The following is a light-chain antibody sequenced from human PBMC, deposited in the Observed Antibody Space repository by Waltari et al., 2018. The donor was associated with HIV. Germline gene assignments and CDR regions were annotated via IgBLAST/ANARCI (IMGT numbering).Light chain of an antibody. CDR3: QQFFTFPRT. V-gene: IGKV4-1*01. CDR2: WAS. CDR1: PTVLYNSNNKNH. Sequence: DIVMTQSPDSLAVSLGERATISCQSSPTVLYNSNNKNHLAWYQQKAGQPPKLLIYWASIREIGVPERFTGSGSGTDFNLTISSLRADDVAVYYCQQFFTFPRTFGQGTKVEI. J-gene: IGKJ1*01.